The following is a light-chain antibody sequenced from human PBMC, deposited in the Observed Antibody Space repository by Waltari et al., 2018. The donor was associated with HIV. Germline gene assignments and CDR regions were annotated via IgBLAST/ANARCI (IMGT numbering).Light chain of an antibody. J-gene: IGLJ2*01. CDR2: EVT. Sequence: QSALTQPASVSGSRGQSITISCTGTSSDFGAYNYVSWYQQHPGKAPKLMIYEVTNRPSGVSDRFSGSKSGNTASLTISGLQAEDEADYYCSSYTSSSTLGVFGGGTKLTVL. CDR1: SSDFGAYNY. V-gene: IGLV2-14*01. CDR3: SSYTSSSTLGV.